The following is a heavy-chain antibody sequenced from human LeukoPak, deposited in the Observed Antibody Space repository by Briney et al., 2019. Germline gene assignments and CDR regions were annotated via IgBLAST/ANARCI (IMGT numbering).Heavy chain of an antibody. CDR2: INHSGST. V-gene: IGHV4-34*01. D-gene: IGHD6-13*01. CDR1: GGSISSYY. CDR3: ARGGGAWQQLVGRFDY. Sequence: PSETLSLTCTVSGGSISSYYWSWLRQPPGKGLEWIGEINHSGSTNYNPSLKSRVTISVDTSKNQFSLKLSSVTATDTAVYYCARGGGAWQQLVGRFDYWGQGTLVTVSS. J-gene: IGHJ4*02.